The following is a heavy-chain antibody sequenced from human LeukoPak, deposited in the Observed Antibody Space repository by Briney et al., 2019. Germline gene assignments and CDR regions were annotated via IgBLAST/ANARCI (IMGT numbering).Heavy chain of an antibody. CDR2: INQDGTEK. D-gene: IGHD4-11*01. J-gene: IGHJ4*02. Sequence: GRSLRLSCAASGPSGLTFRNYWMSWVRQVPGKGLEWVANINQDGTEKHYVDSVKGRFTISRDNAKNSLYLQMNSLRAEDTAVYYCARGDLMTTAFDYWGQGTLVTVSS. CDR3: ARGDLMTTAFDY. V-gene: IGHV3-7*01. CDR1: GPSGLTFRNYW.